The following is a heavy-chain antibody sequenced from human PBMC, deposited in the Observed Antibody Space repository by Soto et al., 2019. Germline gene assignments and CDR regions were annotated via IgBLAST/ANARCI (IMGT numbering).Heavy chain of an antibody. Sequence: PSETLSLTCAVYGGSFSGYYWSWIRQPPGKGLEWIGEINHSGSTNYNPSLKSRVTISVDTSKNQFSLKLTSVTAADTAVYYCAREKITGLFDYWGQGTLVTFSS. D-gene: IGHD2-8*02. CDR3: AREKITGLFDY. V-gene: IGHV4-34*01. CDR2: INHSGST. J-gene: IGHJ4*02. CDR1: GGSFSGYY.